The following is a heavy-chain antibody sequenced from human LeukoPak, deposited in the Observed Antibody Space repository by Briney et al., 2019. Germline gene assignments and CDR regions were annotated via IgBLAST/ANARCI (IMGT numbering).Heavy chain of an antibody. CDR2: IYPGDSDT. Sequence: GESLKISRKGSGYSFTTYWIGWVRQMPGRGLEWMGIIYPGDSDTRYSPSFQGQVTISADKSISTAYQQWSSLKASDTAMYYCARQFRDSSGYYSYYFDYWGQGTLVTVSS. CDR1: GYSFTTYW. CDR3: ARQFRDSSGYYSYYFDY. V-gene: IGHV5-51*01. J-gene: IGHJ4*02. D-gene: IGHD3-22*01.